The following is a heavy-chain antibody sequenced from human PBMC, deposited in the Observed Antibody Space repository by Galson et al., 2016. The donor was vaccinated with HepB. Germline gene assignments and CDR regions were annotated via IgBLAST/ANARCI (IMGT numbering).Heavy chain of an antibody. J-gene: IGHJ5*02. CDR1: GFTLSSHS. Sequence: SLRLSCAASGFTLSSHSMNWVRQAPGKGLEWVSYITSSSSSIYYADSVKGRFTISRDNAKNSLYLQMNSLRGEDTAVYYCARDAGDYYDNSGTPYNWFDPWGQGTLVTVTS. V-gene: IGHV3-48*01. CDR3: ARDAGDYYDNSGTPYNWFDP. CDR2: ITSSSSSI. D-gene: IGHD3-22*01.